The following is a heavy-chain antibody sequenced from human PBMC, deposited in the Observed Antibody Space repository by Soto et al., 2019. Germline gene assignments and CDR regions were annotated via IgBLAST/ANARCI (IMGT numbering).Heavy chain of an antibody. D-gene: IGHD6-13*01. Sequence: QVQLQESGPGLVKPSEILSLTCTVSGDSISNYYWSWIRQPPGKGLEWIGYIYYSGSTNYNPSLKSRVTISVDTSKNQFSLKLSSVTAADTAVYYCARHLWVGSSWYLGAFDIWGQGTMVTVSS. J-gene: IGHJ3*02. CDR2: IYYSGST. CDR3: ARHLWVGSSWYLGAFDI. V-gene: IGHV4-59*08. CDR1: GDSISNYY.